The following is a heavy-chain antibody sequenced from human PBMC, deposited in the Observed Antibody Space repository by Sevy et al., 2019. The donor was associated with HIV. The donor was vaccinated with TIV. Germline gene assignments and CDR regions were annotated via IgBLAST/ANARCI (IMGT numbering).Heavy chain of an antibody. D-gene: IGHD4-4*01. J-gene: IGHJ6*02. V-gene: IGHV1-2*02. CDR1: GYIFTDYY. CDR3: ARLTTQPTSDLYGMDV. CDR2: INSDSGVT. Sequence: ASVKVSCKASGYIFTDYYIHWVRQAPGQGLEWMAWINSDSGVTNYAQRFQGGVTVTRDTSLSTAYLELSRLKPNDTAIYYCARLTTQPTSDLYGMDVWGQGTRVTVSS.